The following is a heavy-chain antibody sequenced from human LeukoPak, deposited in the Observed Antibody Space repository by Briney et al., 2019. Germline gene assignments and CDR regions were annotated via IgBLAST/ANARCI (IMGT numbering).Heavy chain of an antibody. CDR3: GGGGWYYFHY. CDR1: EFSVSSNY. CDR2: TYAGGST. D-gene: IGHD2-15*01. V-gene: IGHV3-53*01. J-gene: IGHJ4*02. Sequence: GGSLRLSCAASEFSVSSNYMSWVRQAPGKGLEWVSVTYAGGSTYYADSVKGRFTISRDNSKNTLYLETNSLRAEDTAVYYCGGGGWYYFHYRGQGTLVTVSS.